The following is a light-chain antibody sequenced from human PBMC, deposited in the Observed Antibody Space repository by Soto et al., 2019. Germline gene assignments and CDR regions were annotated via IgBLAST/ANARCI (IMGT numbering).Light chain of an antibody. J-gene: IGKJ1*01. CDR1: QSVSTY. Sequence: EIVLTQSPGTLSLSPGERATLSCRASQSVSTYLAWYQQKPGQAPRLLIYAASSRATGIPERFSGSGSGTDFTLTISRLDPEDFAVYYCQHYGSLPRTFGQGTKVESK. CDR2: AAS. CDR3: QHYGSLPRT. V-gene: IGKV3-20*01.